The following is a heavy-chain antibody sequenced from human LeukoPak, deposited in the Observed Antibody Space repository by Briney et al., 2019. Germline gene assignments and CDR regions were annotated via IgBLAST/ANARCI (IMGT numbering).Heavy chain of an antibody. CDR1: GYTFTGYY. CDR3: ARYTLWFGLEALDY. Sequence: GASVKVSYKASGYTFTGYYMHWVRQAPGQGLEWMGWINPNSGGTNYAQKFQGRVTMTRDTSISTAYMELSRLRSDDTAVYYCARYTLWFGLEALDYWGQGTLVTVSS. J-gene: IGHJ4*02. D-gene: IGHD3-10*01. V-gene: IGHV1-2*02. CDR2: INPNSGGT.